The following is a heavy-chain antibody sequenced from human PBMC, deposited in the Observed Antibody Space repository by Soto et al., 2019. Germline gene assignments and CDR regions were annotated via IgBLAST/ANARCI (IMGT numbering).Heavy chain of an antibody. CDR1: GFTFSTYA. Sequence: PGGSLRLSCAASGFTFSTYAMSWVRQAPGKGLQWVSTISGSASSTYYADSVKGRFTISRDNSKNTLYLQTNSLRAEDTAMYYCATGRKWEHSYGMDVWGQGTTVTVSS. D-gene: IGHD1-26*01. CDR2: ISGSASST. V-gene: IGHV3-23*01. J-gene: IGHJ6*02. CDR3: ATGRKWEHSYGMDV.